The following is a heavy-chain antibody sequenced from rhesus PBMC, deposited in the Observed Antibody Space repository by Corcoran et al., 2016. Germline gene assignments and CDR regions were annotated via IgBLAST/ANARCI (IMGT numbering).Heavy chain of an antibody. CDR1: GFTFSSYG. CDR3: AKWGVLTAFDY. J-gene: IGHJ4*01. D-gene: IGHD2-15*01. Sequence: EVQLVETGGGLVQPGGSLKVSCAASGFTFSSYGMSWVRQAPGKGLEWVSAINSGGGTTYHAASVKGRFTMSRDNSKNTLSLQMNSLRAEDTAVYYCAKWGVLTAFDYWGQGVLVTVSP. V-gene: IGHV3S5*01. CDR2: INSGGGTT.